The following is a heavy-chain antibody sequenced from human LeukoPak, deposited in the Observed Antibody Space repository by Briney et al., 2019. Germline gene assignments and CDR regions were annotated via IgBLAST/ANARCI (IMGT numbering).Heavy chain of an antibody. CDR2: ISAYNGTT. CDR1: GYTFTSYG. CDR3: ARLTVFGVVIIAYYGMDV. J-gene: IGHJ6*02. V-gene: IGHV1-18*01. Sequence: APVKVSCKASGYTFTSYGISWVRQAPGQGLEWMGWISAYNGTTNYAQKLQGRVTMTPDTSTSTAYMELRSLRSDDTAVYYCARLTVFGVVIIAYYGMDVWGQGTTVTVSS. D-gene: IGHD3-3*01.